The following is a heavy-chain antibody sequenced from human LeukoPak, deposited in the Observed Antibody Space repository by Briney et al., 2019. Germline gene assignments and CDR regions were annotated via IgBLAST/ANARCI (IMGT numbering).Heavy chain of an antibody. Sequence: ASVKVSCKASGYTFTGSYMHWVRQAPGQGFEWMGWIHPNSGGTNYAQKFQGRVTMTRDTSISTAYMELSRLTSDDTAVYFCAKDGTVASFDDWGKGTLVTVSS. J-gene: IGHJ4*02. CDR2: IHPNSGGT. CDR1: GYTFTGSY. CDR3: AKDGTVASFDD. D-gene: IGHD6-19*01. V-gene: IGHV1-2*02.